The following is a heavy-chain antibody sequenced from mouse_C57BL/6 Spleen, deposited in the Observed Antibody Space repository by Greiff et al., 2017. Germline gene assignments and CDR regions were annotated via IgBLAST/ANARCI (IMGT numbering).Heavy chain of an antibody. Sequence: QVQLQQPGAELVKPGASVKLSCKASGYTFTSYWMHWVKQRPGQGLEWIGMIHPNSGSTNYNEKFKSKATLTVDKSSSTAYVQLRSLTSEDSAVYYCAREGNWDGFAYWGQGTLVTVSA. CDR2: IHPNSGST. CDR3: AREGNWDGFAY. CDR1: GYTFTSYW. D-gene: IGHD4-1*01. V-gene: IGHV1-64*01. J-gene: IGHJ3*01.